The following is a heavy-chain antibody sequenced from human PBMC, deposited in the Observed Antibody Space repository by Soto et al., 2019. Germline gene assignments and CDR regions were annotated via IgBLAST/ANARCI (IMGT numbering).Heavy chain of an antibody. CDR1: GGTFSSYT. CDR2: IIPILGIA. J-gene: IGHJ4*02. CDR3: ATGITGTTGFDY. Sequence: QVQLVQSGAEVKKPGSSVKVSCKASGGTFSSYTISWVRQAPGQGLEWMGRIIPILGIANYAQKFQGRVTITADKSTSTAYMELSSLRSEDTGVYYCATGITGTTGFDYWGQGTLVTVSS. D-gene: IGHD1-7*01. V-gene: IGHV1-69*02.